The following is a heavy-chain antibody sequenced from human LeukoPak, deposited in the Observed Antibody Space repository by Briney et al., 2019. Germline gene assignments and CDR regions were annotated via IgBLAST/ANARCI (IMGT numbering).Heavy chain of an antibody. V-gene: IGHV3-15*01. D-gene: IGHD5-12*01. J-gene: IGHJ4*02. CDR3: TTGRAGYDFDY. CDR2: IKRKNDGGTA. CDR1: GFPFSNAY. Sequence: PGGSLRLSCAVSGFPFSNAYMTWVRQAPGEGLEWVDHIKRKNDGGTAVYAAPVKGRFTISRNDSENALYLQMNSLKTEDTAVYYGTTGRAGYDFDYWGQGTLVTVSS.